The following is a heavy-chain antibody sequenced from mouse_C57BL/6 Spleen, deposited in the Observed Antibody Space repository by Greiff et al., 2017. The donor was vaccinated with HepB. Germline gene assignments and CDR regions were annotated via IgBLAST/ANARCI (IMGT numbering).Heavy chain of an antibody. J-gene: IGHJ4*01. CDR1: GYTFTDYN. D-gene: IGHD1-1*01. V-gene: IGHV1-22*01. CDR2: INPNNGGT. CDR3: AGLIRAMDY. Sequence: EVQLQQSGPELVKPGASVKMSCKASGYTFTDYNMHWVKQSHGKSLEWIGYINPNNGGTSYNQKFKGKATLTVNKSSSTAYMELRSLASEDSAVYYCAGLIRAMDYWGQGTSVTVSS.